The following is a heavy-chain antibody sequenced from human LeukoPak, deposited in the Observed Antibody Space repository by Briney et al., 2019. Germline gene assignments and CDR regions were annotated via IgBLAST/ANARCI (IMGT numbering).Heavy chain of an antibody. J-gene: IGHJ4*02. CDR2: ISSDGGST. CDR1: GFTFSIYA. CDR3: ANPQSRGYDYLDY. D-gene: IGHD5-12*01. V-gene: IGHV3-64D*06. Sequence: TGGSLRLSCSASGFTFSIYAMHWVRQAPGKGLEYVSGISSDGGSTYYADSVKGRFTISRDQSKNTLYLQMSSLRAEDTAVYYCANPQSRGYDYLDYWGQGTLVSVSS.